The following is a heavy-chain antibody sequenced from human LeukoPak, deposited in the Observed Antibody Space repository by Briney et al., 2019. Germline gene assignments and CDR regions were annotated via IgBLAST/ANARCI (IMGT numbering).Heavy chain of an antibody. CDR1: GVSISSYY. V-gene: IGHV4-59*01. J-gene: IGHJ4*02. Sequence: SETLSPTCTVSGVSISSYYWSWIRQSPGKGLEWIGYIFYSGNTNYNPSLKSRVTISVDTSKNQFSLKLTSVTAADTAVYYCARSRAYDYHFDNWGQGTLVTVSS. D-gene: IGHD5-12*01. CDR3: ARSRAYDYHFDN. CDR2: IFYSGNT.